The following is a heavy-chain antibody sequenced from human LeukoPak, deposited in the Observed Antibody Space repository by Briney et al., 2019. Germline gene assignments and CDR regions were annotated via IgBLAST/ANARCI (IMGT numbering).Heavy chain of an antibody. CDR3: ATDNWNGVS. V-gene: IGHV4-34*01. CDR2: INHSGST. Sequence: PSETLSLTCAVYGGSFSGYYWSWIRQPPGKGLEWIGEINHSGSTNYNPSLKSRVTLSVDTSKNQFSLKLSSVTAADTAVYYCATDNWNGVSWGQGTLVTVSS. D-gene: IGHD1-1*01. CDR1: GGSFSGYY. J-gene: IGHJ4*02.